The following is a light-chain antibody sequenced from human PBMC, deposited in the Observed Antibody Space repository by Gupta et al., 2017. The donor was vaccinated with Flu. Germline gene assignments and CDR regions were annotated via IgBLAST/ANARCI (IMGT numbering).Light chain of an antibody. CDR2: DAS. CDR1: QDISNY. CDR3: QQDGKLPPT. Sequence: IHMTQSPSSLSASVGDRVTITCQASQDISNYLNWYQQKPGKAPKLLIYDASNLDTGVPSRFNGSGSGTDLTVTISSLQPEDIATYYCQQDGKLPPTFGGGTKVEIK. J-gene: IGKJ4*01. V-gene: IGKV1-33*01.